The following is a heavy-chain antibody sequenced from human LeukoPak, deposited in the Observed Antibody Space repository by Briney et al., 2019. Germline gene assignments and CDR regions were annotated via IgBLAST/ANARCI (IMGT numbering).Heavy chain of an antibody. V-gene: IGHV3-73*01. CDR1: GFTFSSYG. J-gene: IGHJ4*02. Sequence: GGSLRLSCAASGFTFSSYGMSWVRQVPGKGLEWVGRIRSTANGYATAYAASVKGRFTISRDDSKNTAYLQMDSLKTEDTAVYYCTGNYYGSGSYADFDYWGQGTLVTVSS. D-gene: IGHD3-10*01. CDR2: IRSTANGYAT. CDR3: TGNYYGSGSYADFDY.